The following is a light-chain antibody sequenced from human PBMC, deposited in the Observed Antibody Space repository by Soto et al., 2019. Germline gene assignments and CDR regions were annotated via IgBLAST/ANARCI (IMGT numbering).Light chain of an antibody. Sequence: EIVLTQSPGTLSLSPGERATLSCRASQSVRSSFLAWYQQKPGQGPRLLIYGASTRATGISDRFSGSGSGTDFTLVISRLDPDDFAVYYCQHNGRSFGQGTRLEIK. CDR3: QHNGRS. J-gene: IGKJ5*01. V-gene: IGKV3-20*01. CDR1: QSVRSSF. CDR2: GAS.